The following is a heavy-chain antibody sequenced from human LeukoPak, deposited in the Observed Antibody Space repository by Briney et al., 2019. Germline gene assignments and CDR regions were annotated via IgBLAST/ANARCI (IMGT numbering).Heavy chain of an antibody. Sequence: GGSLRLSCAASGFTFSSYAMHWVCQAPGKGLEWVAVISYDGSNKYYADSVKGRFTISRDNSKNTLCLQMNSLRAEDTAVYYCARGSQHYGPKHYYFDYWGQGTLVTVSS. D-gene: IGHD3-10*01. V-gene: IGHV3-30*01. CDR1: GFTFSSYA. J-gene: IGHJ4*02. CDR3: ARGSQHYGPKHYYFDY. CDR2: ISYDGSNK.